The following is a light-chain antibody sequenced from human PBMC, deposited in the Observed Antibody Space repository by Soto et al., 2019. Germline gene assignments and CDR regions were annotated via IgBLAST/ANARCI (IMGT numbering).Light chain of an antibody. CDR2: EVS. Sequence: QSVLTQPPSASGSPGQSVTISCTGTSSDVGGYNYVSWYQQHPGKVPKLMIYEVSKRPSGVPDRFSGSKSGKTASLTVSGLQAEDEDDYYCSSSAGNNNYVFGTGTKVTVL. CDR3: SSSAGNNNYV. V-gene: IGLV2-8*01. CDR1: SSDVGGYNY. J-gene: IGLJ1*01.